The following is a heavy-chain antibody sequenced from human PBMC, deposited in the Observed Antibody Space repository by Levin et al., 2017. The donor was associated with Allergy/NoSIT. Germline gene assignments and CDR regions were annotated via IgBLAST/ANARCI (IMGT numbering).Heavy chain of an antibody. D-gene: IGHD6-13*01. CDR1: GGSISSYY. Sequence: SETLSLTCTVSGGSISSYYWSWIRQPPGKGLEWIGYIYYSGSTNYKPSLKSRVTISVDTSKNQFSLKLSSVTAADTAVYYCARDPGIAAAGEREYYDDGMDVWGQGTTVTVSS. J-gene: IGHJ6*02. CDR2: IYYSGST. CDR3: ARDPGIAAAGEREYYDDGMDV. V-gene: IGHV4-59*01.